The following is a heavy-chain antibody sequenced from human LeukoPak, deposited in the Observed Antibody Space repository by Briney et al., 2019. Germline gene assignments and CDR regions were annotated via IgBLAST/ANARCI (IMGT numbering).Heavy chain of an antibody. CDR2: IQSDGSKQ. Sequence: LGGSLRLSCATAGFTFSTFGIHWVRQTPGKGLEWAAAIQSDGSKQYYGDSVKGRFTISRDSSKNTVYLQMNSLRDEDTAVYYCARDVDTSSHSSQLDPWGQGTLVTVS. V-gene: IGHV3-33*01. D-gene: IGHD5-18*01. CDR3: ARDVDTSSHSSQLDP. CDR1: GFTFSTFG. J-gene: IGHJ5*02.